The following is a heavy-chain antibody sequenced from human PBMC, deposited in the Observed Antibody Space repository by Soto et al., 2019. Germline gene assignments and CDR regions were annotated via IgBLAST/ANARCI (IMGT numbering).Heavy chain of an antibody. CDR3: ARLIGYCSSTSCYTGYYYYMDV. J-gene: IGHJ6*03. Sequence: SETLSLTCTVSGGSISSYYWSWIRQPPGKELEWIGYIYYSGSTNYNPSLKSRVTISVDTSKNQFSLKLSSVTAADTAVYYCARLIGYCSSTSCYTGYYYYMDVWGKGTTVTVSS. CDR1: GGSISSYY. D-gene: IGHD2-2*02. V-gene: IGHV4-59*01. CDR2: IYYSGST.